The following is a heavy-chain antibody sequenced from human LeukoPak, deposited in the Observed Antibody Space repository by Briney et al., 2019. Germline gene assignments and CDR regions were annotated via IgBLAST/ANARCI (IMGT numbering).Heavy chain of an antibody. CDR2: IYSGGST. V-gene: IGHV3-53*04. J-gene: IGHJ6*02. CDR1: GFTVSSNY. CDR3: ARDRRYSYGYTPYYYGMDV. D-gene: IGHD5-18*01. Sequence: PGGSLTLSCAASGFTVSSNYMSWVRQAPGKGLEWVSVIYSGGSTYYADSVKGRFTISRHNSKNTLYLQMNSLRAEDTAVYYCARDRRYSYGYTPYYYGMDVWGQGTTVTVSS.